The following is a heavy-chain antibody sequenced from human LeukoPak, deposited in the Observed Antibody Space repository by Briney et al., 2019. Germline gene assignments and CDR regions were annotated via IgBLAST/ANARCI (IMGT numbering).Heavy chain of an antibody. D-gene: IGHD3-10*01. J-gene: IGHJ6*02. CDR2: IIPIFGTA. CDR1: GGTFSSYA. V-gene: IGHV1-69*13. CDR3: AREFSYYGSGKYGMDV. Sequence: GASVKVSCKASGGTFSSYAISWVRQAPGQALEWRGGIIPIFGTANYAQKFQGRVTITADESTSTAYMELSSLRSEDTAVYYCAREFSYYGSGKYGMDVWGQGTTVTVSS.